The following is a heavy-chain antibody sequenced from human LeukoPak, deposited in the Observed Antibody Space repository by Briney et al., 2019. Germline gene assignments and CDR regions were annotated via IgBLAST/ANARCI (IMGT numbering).Heavy chain of an antibody. CDR1: GGSISSSSYY. CDR2: MYSSGST. CDR3: ARSGGGYLSYYFDY. V-gene: IGHV4-39*07. J-gene: IGHJ4*02. D-gene: IGHD5-12*01. Sequence: PSETLSLTCTVSGGSISSSSYYWGWIRQPPGKGLEWIGSMYSSGSTYYNPSLKSQVTISVDTSKNQFSLKLSSVTAADTAVYYCARSGGGYLSYYFDYWGQGTLVTVSP.